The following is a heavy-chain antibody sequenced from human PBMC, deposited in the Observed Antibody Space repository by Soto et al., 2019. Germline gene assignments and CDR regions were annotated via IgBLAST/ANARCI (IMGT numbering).Heavy chain of an antibody. D-gene: IGHD1-20*01. Sequence: GGSLRLSCAASGFTFSNFAMSWVRQAPGRGLEWVSTISGTGGSTYYADSVKGRFTVSRDNAKNTLSLQVTSLRAEDTAVYYCATELYIWTPPGPGYWGQGTLVTV. V-gene: IGHV3-23*01. CDR3: ATELYIWTPPGPGY. J-gene: IGHJ4*02. CDR1: GFTFSNFA. CDR2: ISGTGGST.